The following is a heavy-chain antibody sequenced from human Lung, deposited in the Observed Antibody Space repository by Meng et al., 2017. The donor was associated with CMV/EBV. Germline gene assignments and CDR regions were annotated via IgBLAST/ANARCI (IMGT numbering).Heavy chain of an antibody. CDR3: ARYVPNGSFWYFDF. V-gene: IGHV1-18*01. CDR1: GYIFTNYD. D-gene: IGHD6-13*01. CDR2: ISVKNGEA. Sequence: QVQLVQSGADAKKPGSNMKVSCKASGYIFTNYDISWVRHAPGQGLEWMGWISVKNGEAKYPQNFQGRVTMTTDTTTSTAYMELRSLTSDDTAVYYCARYVPNGSFWYFDFWGRGTLVIVSS. J-gene: IGHJ2*01.